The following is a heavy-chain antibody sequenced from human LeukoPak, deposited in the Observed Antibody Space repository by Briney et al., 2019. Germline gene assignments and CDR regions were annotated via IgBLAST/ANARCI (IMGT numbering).Heavy chain of an antibody. CDR3: ARGLRWDLTISGTSAFDY. D-gene: IGHD1-26*01. CDR2: TYYSGST. V-gene: IGHV4-39*01. CDR1: GASIISSSYY. Sequence: SETLSLTCTVSGASIISSSYYWGWIRQPPGKGLEWIGSTYYSGSTYYNSSLKSRVTISVDTSKNQFSLKLSSVSAADTAVYYCARGLRWDLTISGTSAFDYWGQGTLVTVSS. J-gene: IGHJ4*02.